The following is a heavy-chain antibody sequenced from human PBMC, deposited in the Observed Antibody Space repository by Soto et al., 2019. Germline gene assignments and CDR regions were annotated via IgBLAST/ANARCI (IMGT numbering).Heavy chain of an antibody. D-gene: IGHD2-15*01. J-gene: IGHJ4*02. V-gene: IGHV4-61*01. CDR2: FYYSGST. CDR3: ARIGWGGTSFDY. CDR1: GGSVSSSSYY. Sequence: QVQLQASGPGLVKPSETLSLTCTVSGGSVSSSSYYWSWIRQPPGKGLEWVGYFYYSGSTNYNPSLKSRVTISVDTSKSQCSLKLRSVTAADTAVYYCARIGWGGTSFDYWGQGTLVTVST.